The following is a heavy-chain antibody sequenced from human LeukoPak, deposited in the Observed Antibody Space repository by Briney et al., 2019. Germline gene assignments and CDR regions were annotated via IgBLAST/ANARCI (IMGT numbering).Heavy chain of an antibody. CDR1: GGSLSSSSYY. V-gene: IGHV4-39*01. J-gene: IGHJ3*01. CDR2: IYETGST. CDR3: VRPDDNSFDL. D-gene: IGHD3-9*01. Sequence: KSSETLSLTCTVSGGSLSSSSYYWGWIRQPPGRGLEWIGNIYETGSTNYNPSLKSRVTISVDTSKNQFSLKLSSVTAADTAVYYCVRPDDNSFDLWGQGTMDTVSS.